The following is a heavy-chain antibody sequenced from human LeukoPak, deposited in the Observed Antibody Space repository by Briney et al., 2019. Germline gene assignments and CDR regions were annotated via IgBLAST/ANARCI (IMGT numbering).Heavy chain of an antibody. J-gene: IGHJ3*02. V-gene: IGHV4-59*12. CDR1: GGSISSYY. CDR2: IYHSGST. Sequence: SETLSLTCTVSGGSISSYYWSWIRQPPGKGLEWIGYIYHSGSTYYNPSLKSRVTISVDRSKNQFSLKLSSVTAADAAVYYCAREYNYYDSSGYYYHDAFDIWGQGTMVTVSS. D-gene: IGHD3-22*01. CDR3: AREYNYYDSSGYYYHDAFDI.